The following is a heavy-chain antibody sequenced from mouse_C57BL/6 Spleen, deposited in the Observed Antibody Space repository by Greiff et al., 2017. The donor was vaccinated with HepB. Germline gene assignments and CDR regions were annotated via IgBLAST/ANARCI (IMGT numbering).Heavy chain of an antibody. D-gene: IGHD2-5*01. CDR1: GYSITSGYD. J-gene: IGHJ3*01. CDR2: ISYSGST. CDR3: ARDVYNSSIWCAY. V-gene: IGHV3-1*01. Sequence: EVQLVESGPGMVKPSQSLSLTCTVTGYSITSGYDWHWIRHFPGNKLEWMGYISYSGSTNYNPSLKSRISITHDTSKNHFFLKLNSVTTEDTATYDSARDVYNSSIWCAYWGQGTLFTVSA.